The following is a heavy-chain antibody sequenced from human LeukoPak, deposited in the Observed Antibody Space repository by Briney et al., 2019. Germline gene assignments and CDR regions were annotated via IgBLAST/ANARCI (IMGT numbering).Heavy chain of an antibody. CDR3: ARDHLVLPGGYEDHYYGMDV. CDR1: GYTFTNYG. Sequence: ASVKVSCKASGYTFTNYGITWVRQAPGQGLEWMGWINPNSGGTTYAQKFQGRVTMTRDTSISTAYMDLSRLRSDDTAVYYCARDHLVLPGGYEDHYYGMDVWGQGTTVTVSS. CDR2: INPNSGGT. V-gene: IGHV1-2*02. D-gene: IGHD2-2*01. J-gene: IGHJ6*02.